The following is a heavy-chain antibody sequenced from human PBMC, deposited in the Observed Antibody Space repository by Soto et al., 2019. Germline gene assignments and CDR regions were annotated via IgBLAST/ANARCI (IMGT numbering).Heavy chain of an antibody. CDR3: ARIGLTYYDSSGYYGMDV. CDR2: IIPIFGTA. Sequence: VKVSCKASGGTFSSYAISWVRQAPGQGLEWMGGIIPIFGTANYAQKFQGRVTITADESTSTAYMELSSLRSEDTAVYYCARIGLTYYDSSGYYGMDVWGQGTTVTVSS. D-gene: IGHD3-22*01. J-gene: IGHJ6*02. V-gene: IGHV1-69*01. CDR1: GGTFSSYA.